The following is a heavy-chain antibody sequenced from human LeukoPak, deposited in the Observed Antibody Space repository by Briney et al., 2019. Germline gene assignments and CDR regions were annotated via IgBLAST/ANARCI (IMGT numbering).Heavy chain of an antibody. J-gene: IGHJ4*02. CDR3: ARVASKGYCSSTSCYPLDY. Sequence: SETLSLTCAVYGGSFSGYYWSWIRQHPGKGLEWIGYIYYSGSTYYNPSLKSRVTISVDTSKNQFSLKLSSVTAADTAVYYCARVASKGYCSSTSCYPLDYWGQGTLVTVSS. V-gene: IGHV4-31*11. CDR1: GGSFSGYY. CDR2: IYYSGST. D-gene: IGHD2-2*01.